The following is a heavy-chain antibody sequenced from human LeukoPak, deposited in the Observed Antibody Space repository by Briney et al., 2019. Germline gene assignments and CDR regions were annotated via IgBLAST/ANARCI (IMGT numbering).Heavy chain of an antibody. CDR3: ARQHRAIVVVPPYFDY. CDR2: IYYSGST. CDR1: GGSFSGYY. V-gene: IGHV4-34*01. J-gene: IGHJ4*02. Sequence: KPSETLSLTCAAYGGSFSGYYWSWIRQPPGKGLEWIGSIYYSGSTYYNPSLKSRVTISVDTSKNQFSLKLSSVTAADTAVYYCARQHRAIVVVPPYFDYWGQGTLVTVSS. D-gene: IGHD2-2*01.